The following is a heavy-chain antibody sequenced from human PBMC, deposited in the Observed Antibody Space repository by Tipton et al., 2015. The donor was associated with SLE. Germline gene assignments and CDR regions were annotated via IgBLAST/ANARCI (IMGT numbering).Heavy chain of an antibody. CDR2: IYTSGST. CDR3: ARVDSSSGLGY. Sequence: TLSLTCTVSGGSISSGSYYWSWIRQPAGKGLEWIGYIYTSGSTNYNPSLKSRVTISVDTSKNQFSLKLSSVTAADTAVYYCARVDSSSGLGYWGQGTLVTVSS. CDR1: GGSISSGSYY. J-gene: IGHJ4*02. D-gene: IGHD6-13*01. V-gene: IGHV4-61*09.